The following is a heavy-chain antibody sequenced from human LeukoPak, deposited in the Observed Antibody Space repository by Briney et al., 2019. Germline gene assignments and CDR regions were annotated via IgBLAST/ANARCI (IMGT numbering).Heavy chain of an antibody. D-gene: IGHD1-26*01. Sequence: SVTLSLTCTVSGVSIGSYYWSWLRQCPGKGLEWLGYIYYSGSTSYNPSLKSRILIYVATSKNQFSLTRSSVTAGDPGIYFCARDSHPQWELGGEFYFDYWGQGILVTVSS. CDR2: IYYSGST. CDR3: ARDSHPQWELGGEFYFDY. CDR1: GVSIGSYY. V-gene: IGHV4-59*01. J-gene: IGHJ4*02.